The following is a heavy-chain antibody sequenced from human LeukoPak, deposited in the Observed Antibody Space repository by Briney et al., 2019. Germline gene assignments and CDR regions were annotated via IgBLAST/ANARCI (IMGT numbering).Heavy chain of an antibody. CDR2: INSEGTST. CDR3: ARDTKSYFDY. Sequence: GGSLRLSCAASGFTFSSYWMHWVRQAPGKGLVWVSGINSEGTSTSYADSVKGRFTISRDNAKNTLYLRTNSLRAEDTAVYYCARDTKSYFDYWGQGTLVTVSS. CDR1: GFTFSSYW. J-gene: IGHJ4*02. V-gene: IGHV3-74*01. D-gene: IGHD3-3*01.